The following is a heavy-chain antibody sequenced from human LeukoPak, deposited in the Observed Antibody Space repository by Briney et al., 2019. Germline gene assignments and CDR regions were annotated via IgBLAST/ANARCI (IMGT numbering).Heavy chain of an antibody. V-gene: IGHV1-2*02. CDR2: SNPNSGGT. D-gene: IGHD6-6*01. J-gene: IGHJ4*02. Sequence: ASVKVSCKASGYTFTGYYMHWVRQAPGQGLEWMGWSNPNSGGTNYAQKFQGRVTMTRDTSISTAYMELSRLRSDDTAVYHCARDLGQLGVERYFDYWGQGPLVTVSS. CDR1: GYTFTGYY. CDR3: ARDLGQLGVERYFDY.